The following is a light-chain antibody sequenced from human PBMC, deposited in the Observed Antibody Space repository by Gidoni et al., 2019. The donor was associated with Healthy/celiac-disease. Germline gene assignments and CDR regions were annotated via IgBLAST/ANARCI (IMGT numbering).Light chain of an antibody. CDR2: WAS. CDR1: QSVLSSSNNKNY. CDR3: QQYYSTPRT. Sequence: DIVMTQSPDSLAVSLGERATINCKSSQSVLSSSNNKNYLAWYQQKPGQPPKLLIYWASTRESGVPDRFSGSGSGTDFTLTISSLQAEDVAVYYCQQYYSTPRTFXQXTKLEIK. J-gene: IGKJ2*01. V-gene: IGKV4-1*01.